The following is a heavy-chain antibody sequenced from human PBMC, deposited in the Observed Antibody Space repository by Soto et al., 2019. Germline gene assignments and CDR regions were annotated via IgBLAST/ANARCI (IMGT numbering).Heavy chain of an antibody. CDR3: ARGNLRKGRVSYIYGMDV. Sequence: QVQLVQSGAEVKKPGASVKVSCKASGYTFTSYGISWVRQAPGQGLEWMGWISAYNGNTNYAQKLQGRVTMTTDTSTSTAYMELRILRSDVTAVYYCARGNLRKGRVSYIYGMDVWGQGTTVTVSS. CDR2: ISAYNGNT. D-gene: IGHD3-16*01. CDR1: GYTFTSYG. V-gene: IGHV1-18*01. J-gene: IGHJ6*02.